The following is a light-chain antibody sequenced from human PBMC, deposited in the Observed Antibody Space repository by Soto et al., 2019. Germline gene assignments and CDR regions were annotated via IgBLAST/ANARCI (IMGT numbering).Light chain of an antibody. CDR2: DAY. CDR1: HDIGNS. CDR3: QQSYSTPQT. J-gene: IGKJ1*01. V-gene: IGKV1-33*01. Sequence: DIQMTQSPPSLSASVGDRVTITCQASHDIGNSLNWYQHKPGKAPKLVIYDAYNLETGVPSTFSGSGFGTDFTFTISSLRPEDFATYYCQQSYSTPQTFGQETKVDI.